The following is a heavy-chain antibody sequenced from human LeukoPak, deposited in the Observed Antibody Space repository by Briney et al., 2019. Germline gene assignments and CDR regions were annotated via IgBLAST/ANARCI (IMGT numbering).Heavy chain of an antibody. CDR3: ARGYSSSWYYFDY. D-gene: IGHD6-13*01. Sequence: SETLSLTCAVYGGSFSGYYWSWIRQPPGKGLEWIGEINHSGSTNYNPSLKSRVTISVDTSKNQFSLKLSSVTAADTAVYYCARGYSSSWYYFDYWGQGTLVTVSS. CDR2: INHSGST. J-gene: IGHJ4*02. CDR1: GGSFSGYY. V-gene: IGHV4-34*01.